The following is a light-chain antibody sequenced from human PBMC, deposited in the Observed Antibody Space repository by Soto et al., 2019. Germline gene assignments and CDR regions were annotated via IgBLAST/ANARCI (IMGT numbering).Light chain of an antibody. Sequence: DIHLTQSPSSLSASVGDRVTIACRASQSISSDLNWYQQKAGQAPKLLIYVASSLQIGVTSRFSGSGSGTEFTLTINSLQPEDFATYYCQQGHSAPRTFGLGTRVEVK. CDR3: QQGHSAPRT. J-gene: IGKJ1*01. V-gene: IGKV1-39*01. CDR1: QSISSD. CDR2: VAS.